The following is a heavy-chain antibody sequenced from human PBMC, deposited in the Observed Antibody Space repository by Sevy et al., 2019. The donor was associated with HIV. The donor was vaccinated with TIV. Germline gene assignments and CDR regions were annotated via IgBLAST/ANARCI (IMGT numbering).Heavy chain of an antibody. J-gene: IGHJ1*01. Sequence: GGSLRLSCATSGFTFSSYSMHWVRQAPGTGLEWVATISYDGSNKHYADSVKGRFTISRDNFKNSLSLQMNSLRAEDTAMYYCALERLSSDVAEYFQNWGQGTLVTVSS. D-gene: IGHD1-1*01. CDR1: GFTFSSYS. V-gene: IGHV3-30-3*01. CDR2: ISYDGSNK. CDR3: ALERLSSDVAEYFQN.